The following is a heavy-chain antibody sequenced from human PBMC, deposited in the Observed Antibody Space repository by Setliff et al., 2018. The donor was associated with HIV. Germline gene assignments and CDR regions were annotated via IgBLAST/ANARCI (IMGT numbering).Heavy chain of an antibody. Sequence: LSLTCSVSGYSISSDYYWGWLRQSPGKGLDWIGTIYHSGSTYYNPALKGRVTISVDPSTEQFSLRLTSVTAADTALYYCARVDTILQFFDYWGQGIAVTVSS. D-gene: IGHD5-18*01. V-gene: IGHV4-38-2*01. CDR1: GYSISSDYY. J-gene: IGHJ4*02. CDR2: IYHSGST. CDR3: ARVDTILQFFDY.